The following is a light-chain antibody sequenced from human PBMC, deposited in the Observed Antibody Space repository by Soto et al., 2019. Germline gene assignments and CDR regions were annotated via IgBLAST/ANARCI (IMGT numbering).Light chain of an antibody. V-gene: IGKV3-20*01. Sequence: EIVLTQSPGILSLSPGERATLSCRASQSVSSGFLAWYQQKPGQAPSLLIYGASTRATGIPDRFSGSGSETDFSLTISRLEPEDSALYYCQQYDTSPITFGQGTRLQIK. J-gene: IGKJ5*01. CDR3: QQYDTSPIT. CDR1: QSVSSGF. CDR2: GAS.